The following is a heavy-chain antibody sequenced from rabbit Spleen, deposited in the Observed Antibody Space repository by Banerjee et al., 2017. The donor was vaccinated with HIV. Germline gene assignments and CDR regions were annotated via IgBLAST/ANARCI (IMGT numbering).Heavy chain of an antibody. Sequence: QSLEESGGDLVKPGASLTLTCTASGFSFNSGYYMCWVRQAPGKGLEWIACINSGSSGYTYYASWAKGRFTISKTSSTTVTLQMTSLTAADTAAYFCARDLTGIIGWNFYLWGQGTLVTVS. CDR3: ARDLTGIIGWNFYL. J-gene: IGHJ4*01. CDR1: GFSFNSGYY. CDR2: INSGSSGYT. D-gene: IGHD1-1*01. V-gene: IGHV1S40*01.